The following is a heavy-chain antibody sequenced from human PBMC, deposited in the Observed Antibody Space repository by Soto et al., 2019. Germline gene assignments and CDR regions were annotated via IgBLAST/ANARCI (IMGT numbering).Heavy chain of an antibody. CDR1: GGSISSYY. Sequence: SETLSLTCTVSGGSISSYYWSWIRQPPGKGLEWIGYIYYSGSTNYNPSLKSRVTISVDTSKNQFSLKLSSVTAADTAVYYCAKTNSYYDILTGWGPDALDIWGQGTMVTVSS. D-gene: IGHD3-9*01. V-gene: IGHV4-59*01. J-gene: IGHJ3*02. CDR3: AKTNSYYDILTGWGPDALDI. CDR2: IYYSGST.